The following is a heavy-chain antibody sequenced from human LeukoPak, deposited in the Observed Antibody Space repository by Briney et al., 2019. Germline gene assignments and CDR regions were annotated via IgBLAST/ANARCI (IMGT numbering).Heavy chain of an antibody. V-gene: IGHV3-30*02. J-gene: IGHJ4*02. CDR3: AKDGIGYSSSWYYFDY. Sequence: GGSLRLSCAASGFTFSSYGMHWVRQAPGKGLEGVAFIRYDGSNKYYADSVKGRFTISRDNSKNTLYLQMNSLRAEDTAVYYCAKDGIGYSSSWYYFDYWGQGTLVTVSS. CDR2: IRYDGSNK. D-gene: IGHD6-13*01. CDR1: GFTFSSYG.